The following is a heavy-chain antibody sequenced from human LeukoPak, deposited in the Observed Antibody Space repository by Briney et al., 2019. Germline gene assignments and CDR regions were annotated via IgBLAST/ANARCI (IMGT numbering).Heavy chain of an antibody. CDR2: ISADNGNT. V-gene: IGHV1-18*01. CDR3: ARDRCRGGSCAFDY. CDR1: GYTFTSYG. J-gene: IGHJ4*02. D-gene: IGHD2-15*01. Sequence: ASVKVSCKASGYTFTSYGINWVRQAPGQGPEWMGWISADNGNTNYAQKLQGRDTMTTDTSTSTAYMELRSLRSDDTAVYYCARDRCRGGSCAFDYWGQGTLVTVSS.